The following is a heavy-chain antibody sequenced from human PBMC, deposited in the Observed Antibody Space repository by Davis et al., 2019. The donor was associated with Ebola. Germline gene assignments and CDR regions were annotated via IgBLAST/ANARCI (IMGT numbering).Heavy chain of an antibody. V-gene: IGHV3-48*01. CDR1: GVMFSRYW. CDR3: AREGTAAGMDV. D-gene: IGHD6-13*01. J-gene: IGHJ6*02. CDR2: ISDSGDTT. Sequence: GESLKISCAASGVMFSRYWMSWVRQAPGKGLEWLSYISDSGDTTSYANSVRGRFTISRDNVKNSLYLQMNSLRAEDTAVYYCAREGTAAGMDVWGQGTTVTVSS.